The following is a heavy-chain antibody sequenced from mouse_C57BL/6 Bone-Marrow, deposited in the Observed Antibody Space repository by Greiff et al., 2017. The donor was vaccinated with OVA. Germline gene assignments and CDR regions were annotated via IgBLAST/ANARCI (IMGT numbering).Heavy chain of an antibody. J-gene: IGHJ2*01. D-gene: IGHD1-1*01. CDR3: ARDSITTVVEDYFDY. V-gene: IGHV5-4*01. Sequence: DVKLVESGGGLVKPGGSLKLSCAASGFTFSSYAMSWVRQTPEKRLEWVATISDGGSYTYYPDNVKGRFTISRDNAKNNLYLQMSHLKSEDTAMYYCARDSITTVVEDYFDYWGQGTTLTVSS. CDR1: GFTFSSYA. CDR2: ISDGGSYT.